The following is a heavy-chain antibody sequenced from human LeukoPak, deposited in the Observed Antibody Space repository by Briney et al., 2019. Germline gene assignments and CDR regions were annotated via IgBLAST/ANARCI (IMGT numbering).Heavy chain of an antibody. CDR3: ARDHRGYSSGSYYPLGGDY. Sequence: SETLPLTCTVSGGSISSSSYYWGWIRQPPGKGLEWIGSIYYSGSTYYNPSLKSRVTISVDTSKNQFSLKLSSVTAADTAVYYCARDHRGYSSGSYYPLGGDYWGQGTLVTVSS. CDR1: GGSISSSSYY. V-gene: IGHV4-39*07. J-gene: IGHJ4*02. CDR2: IYYSGST. D-gene: IGHD3-10*01.